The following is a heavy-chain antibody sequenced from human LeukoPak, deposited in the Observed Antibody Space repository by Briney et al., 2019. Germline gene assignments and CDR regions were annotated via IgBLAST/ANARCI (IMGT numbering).Heavy chain of an antibody. D-gene: IGHD3-22*01. Sequence: ASVKVSCKASGYTFTGYYMHWVRQAPGQGLEWMGRINPNSGGTNYAQKIQGRVTMTRDTSISTAYMELSRLRSDDTAVYYCARDPYYYDSSGYFPFDYWGQGTLVTVSS. CDR2: INPNSGGT. CDR3: ARDPYYYDSSGYFPFDY. V-gene: IGHV1-2*06. CDR1: GYTFTGYY. J-gene: IGHJ4*02.